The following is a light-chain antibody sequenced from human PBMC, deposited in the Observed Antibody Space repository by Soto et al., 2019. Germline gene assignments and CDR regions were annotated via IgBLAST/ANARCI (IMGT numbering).Light chain of an antibody. Sequence: EIVLTQSPDTLSLSPGQRATLSCRVSQSVRSDYFAWYQQKPGQAPRVIIFGVSTRATGVPDRFSGSGSGTDFTLTISRLEPEDFALYYCQQYGNSPLTFGGGTKVDIK. V-gene: IGKV3-20*01. J-gene: IGKJ4*01. CDR1: QSVRSDY. CDR3: QQYGNSPLT. CDR2: GVS.